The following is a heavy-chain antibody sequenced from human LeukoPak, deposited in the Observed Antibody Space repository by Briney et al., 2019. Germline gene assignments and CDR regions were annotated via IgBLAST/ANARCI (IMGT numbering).Heavy chain of an antibody. CDR3: AREDSSAWYSLDY. Sequence: SETLSLTCTVPGGSISSYYWSWIRQPPGKGLEWIGYIYSSGSTNYDPSLKSRIIVSVDTSRNQFSLKLSSVTAADTAVYYCAREDSSAWYSLDYWGQGTVVTVSS. CDR2: IYSSGST. CDR1: GGSISSYY. J-gene: IGHJ4*02. D-gene: IGHD6-13*01. V-gene: IGHV4-59*01.